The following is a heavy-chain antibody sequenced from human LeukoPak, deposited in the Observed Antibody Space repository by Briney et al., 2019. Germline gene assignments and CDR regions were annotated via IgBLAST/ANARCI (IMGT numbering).Heavy chain of an antibody. J-gene: IGHJ6*04. V-gene: IGHV3-30*18. Sequence: GGSLRLSCAASGFTFSSYGMHWVRQAPGKGLEWVAVISYVGSNKYYADSVKGRFTISRDNSKNTLYLQMNSLRAEDTAVYYCAKDIVQGGMVRGVDYYYGMDVWGKGTTVTVSS. CDR2: ISYVGSNK. D-gene: IGHD3-10*01. CDR1: GFTFSSYG. CDR3: AKDIVQGGMVRGVDYYYGMDV.